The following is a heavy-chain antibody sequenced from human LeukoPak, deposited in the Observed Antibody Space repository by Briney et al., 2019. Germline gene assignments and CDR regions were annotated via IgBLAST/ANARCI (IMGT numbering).Heavy chain of an antibody. CDR1: GYTFIAYY. Sequence: ASVKVSCRASGYTFIAYYMHWVRQAPGQGLEWMGWINPNSGGTNYAQKFQGRATMTRDTSISTAYMELSRLRSDDTAVYYCARVVPRGAVAGTVANWSDPWGQGTLVTVSS. J-gene: IGHJ5*02. CDR3: ARVVPRGAVAGTVANWSDP. V-gene: IGHV1-2*02. CDR2: INPNSGGT. D-gene: IGHD6-19*01.